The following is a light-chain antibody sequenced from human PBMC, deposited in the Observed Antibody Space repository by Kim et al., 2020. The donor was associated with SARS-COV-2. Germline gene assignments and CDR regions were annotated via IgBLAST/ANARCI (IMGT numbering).Light chain of an antibody. Sequence: LSPGKRAPLARRAIKSVSSSLAWYQQKPGQAPRLLIHGSSSRTTGIPDRFSGSGSGTDFTLTISRLEPEDFAVYYCQQYGNSPSTFGQGTRLEIK. CDR3: QQYGNSPST. CDR2: GSS. V-gene: IGKV3-20*01. J-gene: IGKJ5*01. CDR1: KSVSSS.